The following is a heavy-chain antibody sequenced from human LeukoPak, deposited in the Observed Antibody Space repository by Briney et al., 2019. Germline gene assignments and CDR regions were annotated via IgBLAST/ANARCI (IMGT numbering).Heavy chain of an antibody. Sequence: PSETLSLTCAVYGGSFSGYYWSWIRQPPGKGLEWIGEINHSGSTNYNPSLKSRVTISVDTSKNQFSLKLSSVAAADTAVYYCAGGRVVDYYYYMDVWGKGTTVTVSS. CDR2: INHSGST. CDR1: GGSFSGYY. V-gene: IGHV4-34*01. J-gene: IGHJ6*03. D-gene: IGHD2-15*01. CDR3: AGGRVVDYYYYMDV.